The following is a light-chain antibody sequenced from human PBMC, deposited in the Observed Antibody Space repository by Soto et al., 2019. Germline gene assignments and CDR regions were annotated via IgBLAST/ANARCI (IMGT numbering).Light chain of an antibody. CDR1: SSNIETNL. J-gene: IGLJ2*01. V-gene: IGLV1-47*02. CDR3: TAKADRLTGPV. Sequence: QSVLTQPPSASGTPGQRVTISCSGGSSNIETNLVHWYQHLPGASPRLLIFNNDQRPSGVPDRSSASKSGNSASLAISGLRAEDEADYYCTAKADRLTGPVFGGGTKVTVL. CDR2: NND.